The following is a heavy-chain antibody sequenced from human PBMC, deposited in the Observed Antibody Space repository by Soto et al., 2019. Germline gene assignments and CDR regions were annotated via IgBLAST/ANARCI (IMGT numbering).Heavy chain of an antibody. J-gene: IGHJ3*02. CDR2: IYDSGRT. CDR3: AGRFAGVVIPGDAFII. Sequence: QVELQESGPGLVKPSQTLSLTCTVSGGSISSGDYYWSWIHQPPGKGLEWIGCIYDSGRTFYNPSLQRRVTISGDTPKTHSPLGLGLVTAADTAVYYWAGRFAGVVIPGDAFIIWAQGKMFPVSS. V-gene: IGHV4-30-4*01. D-gene: IGHD2-21*01. CDR1: GGSISSGDYY.